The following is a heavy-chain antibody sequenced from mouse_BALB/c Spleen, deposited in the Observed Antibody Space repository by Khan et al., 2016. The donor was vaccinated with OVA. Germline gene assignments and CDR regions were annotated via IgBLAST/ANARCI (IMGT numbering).Heavy chain of an antibody. J-gene: IGHJ2*01. D-gene: IGHD1-1*01. CDR3: ARRGLRWDFDY. V-gene: IGHV1-7*01. Sequence: QVQLQQPGAELAKPGASVKMSCKASGYTFINYWILWEKQRPGQGLEWIGYINPSTGYTEYNQNFKDKATLTADKSSSTAYMQLSSLTSEDSAVYYCARRGLRWDFDYWGQGTTLTVSS. CDR2: INPSTGYT. CDR1: GYTFINYW.